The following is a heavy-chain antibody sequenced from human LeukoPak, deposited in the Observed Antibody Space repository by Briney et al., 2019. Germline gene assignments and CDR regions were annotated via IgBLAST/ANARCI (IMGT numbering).Heavy chain of an antibody. Sequence: PGGSLRLSCAASGFTFSSFAMHWVRQAPGKGLERVAVISYDGSNKYYADSVKGRFTISRDNSKNTLYLQMNSLRAEDTAVYYCARDWVGANSYPDYGGQGTLVTVSS. CDR3: ARDWVGANSYPDY. CDR1: GFTFSSFA. V-gene: IGHV3-30-3*01. J-gene: IGHJ4*02. CDR2: ISYDGSNK. D-gene: IGHD1-26*01.